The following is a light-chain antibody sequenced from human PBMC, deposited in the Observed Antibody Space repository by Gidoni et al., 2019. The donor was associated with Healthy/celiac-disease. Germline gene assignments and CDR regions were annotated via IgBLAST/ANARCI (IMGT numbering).Light chain of an antibody. V-gene: IGKV3-20*01. Sequence: LSPGERATHSCRASQSVSSSYLAWYQQKPGQAPRLLIYGASSRATGIPDRFSGSGSGTDFTLTISRLEPEDFAVYYCQQYGSSPLTFGGGTKVEIK. CDR2: GAS. CDR1: QSVSSSY. CDR3: QQYGSSPLT. J-gene: IGKJ4*01.